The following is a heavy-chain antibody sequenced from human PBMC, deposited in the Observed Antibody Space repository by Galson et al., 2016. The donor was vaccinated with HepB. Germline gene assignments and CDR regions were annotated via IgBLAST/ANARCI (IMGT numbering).Heavy chain of an antibody. D-gene: IGHD6-19*01. CDR2: ISYDGNKK. J-gene: IGHJ4*02. CDR1: GFTFGTYG. Sequence: SLRLSCAASGFTFGTYGLTWVRQAPGKGLEWVAVISYDGNKKYYGDSVQGRFTLSRDNSKNTLFLQMNSLRADDTAVYYCARASDVAVAATRSLFAHWGRGALVTVSS. V-gene: IGHV3-30*03. CDR3: ARASDVAVAATRSLFAH.